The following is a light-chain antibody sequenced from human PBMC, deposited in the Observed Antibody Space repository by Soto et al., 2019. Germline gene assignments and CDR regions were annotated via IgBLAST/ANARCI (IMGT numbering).Light chain of an antibody. V-gene: IGLV1-51*01. Sequence: QSVLTQPPSVSAAPGQKVTISCSGSSSNIGGNSVSWYQQLPGTAPKLLIYDDNKRPSGIPDRFSGSKSGTSATLGITGFQTGDEADYYCGSWDSSLSAYVFETGTKVTV. CDR3: GSWDSSLSAYV. CDR1: SSNIGGNS. CDR2: DDN. J-gene: IGLJ1*01.